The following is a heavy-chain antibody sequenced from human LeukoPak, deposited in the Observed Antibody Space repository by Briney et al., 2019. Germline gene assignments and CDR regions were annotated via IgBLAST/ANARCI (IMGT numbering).Heavy chain of an antibody. D-gene: IGHD3-22*01. J-gene: IGHJ4*02. CDR2: IYYSGST. Sequence: SETLSLTCTVSGGSISSHYWSWIRQPPGKGLDWIGYIYYSGSTNYNPSLKSRVTISVDTSKNQFSLKLSSVTAADTAVYYCAREGYYDSSGYSTFDYWGQGTLVTVSS. CDR3: AREGYYDSSGYSTFDY. CDR1: GGSISSHY. V-gene: IGHV4-59*11.